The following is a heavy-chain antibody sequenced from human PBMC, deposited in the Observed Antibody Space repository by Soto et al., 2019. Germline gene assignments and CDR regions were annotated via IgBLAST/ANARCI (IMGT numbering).Heavy chain of an antibody. Sequence: QVQLVESGGGVVQPGRSLRLSCAASGFTFSNYAMHWVRQAPGKGLEWVAVISYDGSHKYYADSVKGRFTISRDNSKTTLYVQMNSLRAEDTAVYYCAKEGGEMTGGMDVWGQGTPVTVSS. J-gene: IGHJ6*02. CDR1: GFTFSNYA. CDR2: ISYDGSHK. D-gene: IGHD3-9*01. V-gene: IGHV3-30*18. CDR3: AKEGGEMTGGMDV.